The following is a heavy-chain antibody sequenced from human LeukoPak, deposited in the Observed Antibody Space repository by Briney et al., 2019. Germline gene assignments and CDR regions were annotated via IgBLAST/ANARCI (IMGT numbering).Heavy chain of an antibody. CDR3: ARELTYSDY. V-gene: IGHV3-21*01. D-gene: IGHD3-9*01. J-gene: IGHJ4*02. Sequence: PGGSLRLSCAASRFTFSSYAMNWVRQAPGKGLEWVSSIGRSSNYIYYADSVKGRFTISRDNAKNSLYLQMNSLRAEDTAVYYCARELTYSDYWGQGTLVTVSS. CDR1: RFTFSSYA. CDR2: IGRSSNYI.